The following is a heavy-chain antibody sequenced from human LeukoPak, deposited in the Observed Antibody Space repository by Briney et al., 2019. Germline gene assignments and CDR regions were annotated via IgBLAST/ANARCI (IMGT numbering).Heavy chain of an antibody. V-gene: IGHV3-48*01. CDR1: GFTFSTYS. D-gene: IGHD4-17*01. J-gene: IGHJ3*02. CDR3: ARIGDNVAFDI. CDR2: IRSSSSTT. Sequence: GGSLRLSCAASGFTFSTYSMNWVRQAPGKGLEWVSYIRSSSSTTYYADSVKGRFTISRDNAKNSLYLQMNSLRAEDTAVYYCARIGDNVAFDIWGQGTMVTVSS.